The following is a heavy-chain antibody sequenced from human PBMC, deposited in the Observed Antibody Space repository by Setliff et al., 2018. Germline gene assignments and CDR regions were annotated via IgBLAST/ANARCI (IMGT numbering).Heavy chain of an antibody. D-gene: IGHD6-13*01. CDR3: ARGQAIRIRAAAGMWDR. V-gene: IGHV1-46*01. CDR2: INASGGST. Sequence: GASVKVSCKASGYTFTSYAMNWVRQAPGQGLEWMGIINASGGSTTYAQKFQGRVTMTTDTSTSTVYLEMTSLSSEDTAVYYCARGQAIRIRAAAGMWDRWGQGTLVTVSS. CDR1: GYTFTSYA. J-gene: IGHJ4*02.